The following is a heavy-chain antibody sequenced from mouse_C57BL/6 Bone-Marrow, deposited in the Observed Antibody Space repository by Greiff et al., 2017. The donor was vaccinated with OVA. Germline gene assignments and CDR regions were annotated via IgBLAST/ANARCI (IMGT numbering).Heavy chain of an antibody. CDR3: TTYSNCYYYAMDY. J-gene: IGHJ4*01. CDR2: IDPEDGDT. CDR1: GFNIKDDY. V-gene: IGHV14-4*01. D-gene: IGHD2-5*01. Sequence: VQLKESGAELVRPGASVKLSCTASGFNIKDDYMHWVKQRPEQGLEWIGWIDPEDGDTEYASKFQGKATITADTSSNTAYLQLSSLTSEDTAVYYCTTYSNCYYYAMDYWGQGTSVTVSS.